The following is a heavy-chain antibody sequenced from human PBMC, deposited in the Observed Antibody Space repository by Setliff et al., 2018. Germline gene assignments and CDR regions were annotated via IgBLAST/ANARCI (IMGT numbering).Heavy chain of an antibody. Sequence: ASVKVSCQASGYTFTNYGITWVPQAPGQGLEWMGWINNYNTNTKYAQKLQGRVTMTTDTSTSTAYMELRSLRSDDTAVYYCARINFYVSSGYYYAPDYWGQGTLVTV. V-gene: IGHV1-18*01. CDR3: ARINFYVSSGYYYAPDY. CDR1: GYTFTNYG. CDR2: INNYNTNT. J-gene: IGHJ4*02. D-gene: IGHD3-22*01.